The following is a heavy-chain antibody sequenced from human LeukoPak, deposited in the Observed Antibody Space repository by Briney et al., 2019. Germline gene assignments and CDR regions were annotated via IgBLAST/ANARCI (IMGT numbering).Heavy chain of an antibody. CDR3: ARGSRLDY. J-gene: IGHJ4*02. CDR1: GYTFSNHG. CDR2: INPNSGGT. Sequence: ASVKVSCKASGYTFSNHGINWVRQAPGQGLEWMGWINPNSGGTNYAQKFQGRVTMTRDTSISTAYMELSRLRSDDTAVYYCARGSRLDYWGQGTLVTVSS. V-gene: IGHV1-2*02.